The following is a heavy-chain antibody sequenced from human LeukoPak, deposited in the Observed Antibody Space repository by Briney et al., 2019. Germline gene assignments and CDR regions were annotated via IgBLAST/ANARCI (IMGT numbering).Heavy chain of an antibody. CDR1: GGSIISYY. D-gene: IGHD2-15*01. CDR3: ARGGGYCSGGSCYPANWFDP. CDR2: IYYSGST. Sequence: SETLSLTCTVSGGSIISYYWSWIRQPPGKGLEWIGYIYYSGSTNYNPSLKSRVTISVDTSKNQFSLKLSSVTAADTAVYYCARGGGYCSGGSCYPANWFDPWGQGTLVTVSS. J-gene: IGHJ5*02. V-gene: IGHV4-59*01.